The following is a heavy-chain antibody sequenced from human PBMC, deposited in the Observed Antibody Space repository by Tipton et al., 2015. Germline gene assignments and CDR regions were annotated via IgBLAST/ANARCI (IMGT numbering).Heavy chain of an antibody. CDR3: AGHYDFWSGYLDY. CDR2: ISYSGTT. CDR1: GDSISGYY. Sequence: GLVKPSETLSLNCSVSGDSISGYYWSWIRQSPGKGLEWIGYISYSGTTNYNPSLKSRVTISVDTSKNQFFLNLSSVTAADTAVYYCAGHYDFWSGYLDYWGQGTLVTVSS. D-gene: IGHD3-3*01. J-gene: IGHJ4*02. V-gene: IGHV4-59*12.